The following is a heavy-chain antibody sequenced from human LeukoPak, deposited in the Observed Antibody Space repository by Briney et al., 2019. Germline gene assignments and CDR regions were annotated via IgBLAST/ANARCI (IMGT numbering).Heavy chain of an antibody. D-gene: IGHD5-18*01. J-gene: IGHJ4*02. CDR2: IYYSGST. Sequence: PSETLSLTCTVSGGSISSYYWSWIRQPPGKGLEWIGYIYYSGSTNYNPSLKSRVTISVDTSKNQFSLKLSSVTAADTAVYYCARGARYSYGQFDYWGQGTLVTVSS. CDR3: ARGARYSYGQFDY. CDR1: GGSISSYY. V-gene: IGHV4-59*08.